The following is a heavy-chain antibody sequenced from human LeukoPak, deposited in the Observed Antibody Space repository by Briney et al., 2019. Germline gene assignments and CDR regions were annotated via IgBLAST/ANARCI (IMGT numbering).Heavy chain of an antibody. CDR3: ARVPGKYSYGSEYFDY. V-gene: IGHV4-34*01. Sequence: GSLRLSCAASGFSFSSYSMNWIRQPPGKGLEWIGEINHSGSTNYNPSLKSRVTISVDTSKNQFSLKLSSVTAADTAVYYCARVPGKYSYGSEYFDYWGQGTLVTVSS. J-gene: IGHJ4*02. D-gene: IGHD5-18*01. CDR2: INHSGST. CDR1: GFSFSSYS.